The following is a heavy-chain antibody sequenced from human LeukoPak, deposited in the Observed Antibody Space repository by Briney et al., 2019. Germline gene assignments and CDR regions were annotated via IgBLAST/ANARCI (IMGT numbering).Heavy chain of an antibody. J-gene: IGHJ4*02. CDR2: IIPILGIA. Sequence: GAAVKVSCKASGGTFIIYASCWGRQAPGQGVEWMGRIIPILGIANYAQKFQGRVTITADKSTSTAYIELSSLRSEDTAVYCCARDKWELLGPFDYWGQGTLVTVSS. CDR1: GGTFIIYA. D-gene: IGHD1-26*01. CDR3: ARDKWELLGPFDY. V-gene: IGHV1-69*04.